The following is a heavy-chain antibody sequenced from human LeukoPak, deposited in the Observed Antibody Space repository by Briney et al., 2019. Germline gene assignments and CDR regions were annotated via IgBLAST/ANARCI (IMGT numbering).Heavy chain of an antibody. V-gene: IGHV3-23*01. CDR3: AKGAIYNWFDP. CDR2: ISGSGDNT. D-gene: IGHD2-21*01. J-gene: IGHJ5*02. CDR1: GFTFSFHA. Sequence: GGSLRLSCAASGFTFSFHAMTWVRQAPGKGLEWVSSISGSGDNTYYADSVKGRFTISRDNSKNTLFLQMNSLRAEDTAVYYCAKGAIYNWFDPWGQGTLDTVSS.